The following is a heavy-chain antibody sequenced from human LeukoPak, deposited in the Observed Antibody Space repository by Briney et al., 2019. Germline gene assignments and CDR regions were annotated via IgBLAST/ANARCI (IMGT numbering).Heavy chain of an antibody. J-gene: IGHJ4*02. D-gene: IGHD2-15*01. CDR3: AKQLGYCSDGSCYFPY. Sequence: GGSLRLSCAASGFSFSSYGMHWVRQAPGKGLEWVAGISYDGSSPKYADSVKSRFTISRDNFKGTLSLQMNSLRGEDTAVYYCAKQLGYCSDGSCYFPYWGQGTLVTVSS. CDR1: GFSFSSYG. CDR2: ISYDGSSP. V-gene: IGHV3-30*18.